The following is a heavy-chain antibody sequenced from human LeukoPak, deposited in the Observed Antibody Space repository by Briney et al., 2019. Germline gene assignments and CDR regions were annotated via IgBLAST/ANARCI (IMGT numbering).Heavy chain of an antibody. D-gene: IGHD3-9*01. J-gene: IGHJ4*02. Sequence: GGSLRLSCAASGFTFSSYWMSWVRQAPGKGLEWVANIKQDGSEKYYVDSVKGRFTISRDNAKNSLYLQMNSLRAEDTAVYYCARVGYFDWLLYRTFDYWGQGTLVTVSS. V-gene: IGHV3-7*01. CDR3: ARVGYFDWLLYRTFDY. CDR2: IKQDGSEK. CDR1: GFTFSSYW.